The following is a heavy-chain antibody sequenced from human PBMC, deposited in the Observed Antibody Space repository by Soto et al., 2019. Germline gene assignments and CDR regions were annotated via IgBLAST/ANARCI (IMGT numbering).Heavy chain of an antibody. D-gene: IGHD3-16*01. CDR2: ISYDGSNK. CDR1: GFTFSSYA. V-gene: IGHV3-30-3*01. J-gene: IGHJ4*02. CDR3: ARDEGVHLFDY. Sequence: GGSLRLSCAASGFTFSSYAMHWVRQAPGKGLEWVAVISYDGSNKYYADSVKGRFTISRDNSKNTLYLQMNSLRAEDTAVYYCARDEGVHLFDYWGQGTLVTVSS.